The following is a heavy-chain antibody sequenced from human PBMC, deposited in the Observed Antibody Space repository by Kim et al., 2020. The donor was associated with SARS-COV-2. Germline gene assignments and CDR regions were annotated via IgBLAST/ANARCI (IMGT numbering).Heavy chain of an antibody. J-gene: IGHJ3*02. CDR3: AREHLRVGRVEMATNDAFDI. V-gene: IGHV3-21*01. D-gene: IGHD3-16*01. CDR1: GFTFSSYS. Sequence: GGSLRLSCAASGFTFSSYSMNWVRQAPGKGLEWVSSISSSSSDIYYADSVKGRFTISRDNAKNSLYLQMNSLRAEDTAVYYCAREHLRVGRVEMATNDAFDIWGRGTMATVTS. CDR2: ISSSSSDI.